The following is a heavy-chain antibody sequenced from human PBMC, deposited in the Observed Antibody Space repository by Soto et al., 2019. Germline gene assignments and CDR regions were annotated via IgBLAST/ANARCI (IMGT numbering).Heavy chain of an antibody. CDR2: VVPIFGTA. CDR3: AREEDRGDAFDI. J-gene: IGHJ3*02. Sequence: QVQLVQSGAEVKKPGSSVKVSCKSSGGTFSSYAISCVRQAPGQGLEWRGGVVPIFGTANYAQQVQGRVTITAAKSTSTAYMELSSLRSEDPAVYYCAREEDRGDAFDIWAQGTMVTVSS. CDR1: GGTFSSYA. V-gene: IGHV1-69*06.